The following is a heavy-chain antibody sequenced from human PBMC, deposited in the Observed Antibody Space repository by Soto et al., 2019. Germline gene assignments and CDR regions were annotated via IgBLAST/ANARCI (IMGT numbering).Heavy chain of an antibody. CDR1: GFTFSSYA. D-gene: IGHD6-13*01. J-gene: IGHJ6*02. CDR3: AKSTEYSSSWEDYYYYGMDV. CDR2: ISGSGGST. Sequence: GGSLRLSCAASGFTFSSYAMSWVRQAPGKGLEWVSAISGSGGSTYYADSVKGRFTISRDNSKNTLYLQMNSLRAEDTAVYYCAKSTEYSSSWEDYYYYGMDVWGQGTTVTVSS. V-gene: IGHV3-23*01.